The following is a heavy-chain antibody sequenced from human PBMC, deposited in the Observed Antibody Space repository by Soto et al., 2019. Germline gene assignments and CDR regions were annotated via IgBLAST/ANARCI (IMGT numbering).Heavy chain of an antibody. CDR1: GGTFSSYA. Sequence: SVKVSCNASGGTFSSYAISWVRQAPGQGLEWMGGIIPIFGTANYAQKFQGRVTITADESTSTAYMELSSLRSEDTAVYYCARAPLSGYSYEPRDYGMDVGGQGTTVTVSS. D-gene: IGHD5-18*01. CDR2: IIPIFGTA. V-gene: IGHV1-69*13. J-gene: IGHJ6*02. CDR3: ARAPLSGYSYEPRDYGMDV.